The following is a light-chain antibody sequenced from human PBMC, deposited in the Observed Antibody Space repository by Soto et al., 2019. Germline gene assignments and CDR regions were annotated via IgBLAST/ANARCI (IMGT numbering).Light chain of an antibody. CDR1: SSDVGGYNY. CDR2: DVA. J-gene: IGLJ1*01. V-gene: IGLV2-11*01. Sequence: QSALTQPRSVSGSPGQSVTISCTGTSSDVGGYNYVSWYQQHPGKAPKLIIYDVAERPAGVPDRFSGSKSGNTASLTISGLQAEDEADYSCCSFAGSYSYVFGGGTKLTVL. CDR3: CSFAGSYSYV.